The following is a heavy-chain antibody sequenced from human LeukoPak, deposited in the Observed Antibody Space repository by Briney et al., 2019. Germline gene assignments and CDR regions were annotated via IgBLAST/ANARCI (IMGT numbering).Heavy chain of an antibody. D-gene: IGHD5-12*01. V-gene: IGHV1-2*02. CDR3: ARAPITPDAFDI. CDR2: INPNSGGT. J-gene: IGHJ3*02. CDR1: GYTFTGYY. Sequence: ASVKVSCKASGYTFTGYYMHWVRQAPGQGLEWMGWINPNSGGTNYAQKFQGRVTMTRDTSISTAYMELSSLRSEDTAVYYCARAPITPDAFDIWGQGTMVTVSS.